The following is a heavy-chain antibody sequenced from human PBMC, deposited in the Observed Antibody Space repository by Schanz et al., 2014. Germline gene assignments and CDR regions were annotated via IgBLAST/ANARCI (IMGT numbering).Heavy chain of an antibody. CDR3: AKDGYDISGNYENY. CDR2: IWYDGSNK. D-gene: IGHD3-22*01. CDR1: GFTFSTYG. J-gene: IGHJ4*02. Sequence: QVQLVESGGGVVQPGGSLRLSCAASGFTFSTYGMHWVRQAPGKGLEWVAVIWYDGSNKYYADSVRGRFTISRDKSTNTLYLQMKSLRDEDTAVYYCAKDGYDISGNYENYWGQGTLVTVSS. V-gene: IGHV3-33*03.